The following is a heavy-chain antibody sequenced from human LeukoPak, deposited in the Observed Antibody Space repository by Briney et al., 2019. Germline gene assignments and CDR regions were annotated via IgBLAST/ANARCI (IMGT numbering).Heavy chain of an antibody. CDR2: MNPNSGNT. D-gene: IGHD3-22*01. J-gene: IGHJ4*02. CDR3: ARGTNYYDSSGYYYVIGDY. Sequence: ASVKVSCKASGYTFTSYDINWVRQATGQGLEWMGWMNPNSGNTGYTQKFQGRVTMTRNTSISTAYMELSSLRSEDTAVYYCARGTNYYDSSGYYYVIGDYWGQGTVVTVSS. V-gene: IGHV1-8*01. CDR1: GYTFTSYD.